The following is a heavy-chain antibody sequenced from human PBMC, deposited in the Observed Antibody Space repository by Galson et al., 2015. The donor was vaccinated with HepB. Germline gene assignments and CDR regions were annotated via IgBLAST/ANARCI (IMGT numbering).Heavy chain of an antibody. CDR3: TRVEWADYYYYGMDV. CDR1: GFTFGDYA. Sequence: SLRLSCAASGFTFGDYAMSWFRQAPGKGLEWVGFIRSKAYGGTTEYAASVKGRFTISRDDSKSIAYLQMNSLKTEDTAVYYCTRVEWADYYYYGMDVWGQGTTVTVSS. J-gene: IGHJ6*02. V-gene: IGHV3-49*03. CDR2: IRSKAYGGTT. D-gene: IGHD1-26*01.